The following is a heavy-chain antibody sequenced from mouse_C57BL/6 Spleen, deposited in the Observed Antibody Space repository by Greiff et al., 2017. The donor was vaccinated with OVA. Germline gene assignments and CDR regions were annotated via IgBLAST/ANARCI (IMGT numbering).Heavy chain of an antibody. CDR2: ISSCGSYT. J-gene: IGHJ4*01. V-gene: IGHV5-6*01. CDR1: GFTFSSYG. D-gene: IGHD3-2*02. CDR3: TRQGGQLRLGMPRDS. Sequence: EVQLVESGGDLVKPGGSLKLSCAASGFTFSSYGMSWVRQTPDKRLEWVATISSCGSYTYYPDSVKGRFTISRDNAKNTLYLQMSSLKSEDTAMYYCTRQGGQLRLGMPRDSWGQGPPPPVSS.